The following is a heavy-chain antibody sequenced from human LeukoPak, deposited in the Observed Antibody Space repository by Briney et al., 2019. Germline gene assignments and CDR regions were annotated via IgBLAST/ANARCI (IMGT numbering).Heavy chain of an antibody. J-gene: IGHJ4*02. CDR3: ARRQEKFGELLAIDY. CDR2: ISHDRTKK. Sequence: GGSLRLSCAASGFTFSSYAVHWVRQAPGKGLEWVTMISHDRTKKYYAESVKGRFTISRDNSKNTLYLQMDSLRAEDTAVYYCARRQEKFGELLAIDYWGQGTPVTVSS. CDR1: GFTFSSYA. D-gene: IGHD3-16*01. V-gene: IGHV3-30-3*01.